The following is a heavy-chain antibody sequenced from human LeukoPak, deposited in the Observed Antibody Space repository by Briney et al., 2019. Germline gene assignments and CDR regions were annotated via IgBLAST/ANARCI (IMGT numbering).Heavy chain of an antibody. V-gene: IGHV1-18*01. Sequence: GASVKVSCKASGYTFTTYGISWVRQAPGQGLEWMGWISGYNGNTNYAQKLQGRVTMTTDTSTSTAYMELRSLRSDDTAVYYCARGGNSGWRTPNDDYWGQGTLVTVSS. CDR2: ISGYNGNT. CDR1: GYTFTTYG. D-gene: IGHD6-19*01. J-gene: IGHJ4*02. CDR3: ARGGNSGWRTPNDDY.